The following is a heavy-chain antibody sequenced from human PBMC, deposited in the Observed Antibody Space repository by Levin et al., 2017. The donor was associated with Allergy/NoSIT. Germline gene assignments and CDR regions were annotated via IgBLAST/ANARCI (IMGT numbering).Heavy chain of an antibody. V-gene: IGHV4-38-2*02. Sequence: SQTLSLTCTVSGYSIRSGYYWGWIRQPPGKGLEWIGSIYHSGSTYYNPSLKSRVTISVDTSKNQFSLKLSSVTAADTAVYYCARDTLSLAVVGDAFDIWGQGTMVTVSS. J-gene: IGHJ3*02. CDR3: ARDTLSLAVVGDAFDI. D-gene: IGHD6-19*01. CDR1: GYSIRSGYY. CDR2: IYHSGST.